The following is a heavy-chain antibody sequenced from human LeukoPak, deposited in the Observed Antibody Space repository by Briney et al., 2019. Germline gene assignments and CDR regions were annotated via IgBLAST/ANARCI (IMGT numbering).Heavy chain of an antibody. D-gene: IGHD3-3*01. CDR2: IYYSGST. CDR3: ARASPIRSDFWSGYYTKSWKGWFDP. CDR1: GGSISSSSYY. V-gene: IGHV4-39*07. J-gene: IGHJ5*02. Sequence: ASETLSLTCTVSGGSISSSSYYWGWIRQPPGKGLEWIGSIYYSGSTYYNPSLKSRVTISVDTSKNQFSLKLSSVTAADTAVYYCARASPIRSDFWSGYYTKSWKGWFDPWGQGTLVTVSS.